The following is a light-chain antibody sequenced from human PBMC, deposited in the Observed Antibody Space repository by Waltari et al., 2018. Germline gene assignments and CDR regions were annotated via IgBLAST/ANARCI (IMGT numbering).Light chain of an antibody. Sequence: IVLPQSPATLSLSPGERATLSCRASQSVSTSLAWYQQKPGQAPSLLIYGASRRDTGIPDRCSGSGAGTELTLTISSLEPEECAVYYCQQYSNWPLTFGGGSKVEIK. J-gene: IGKJ4*01. CDR2: GAS. CDR3: QQYSNWPLT. V-gene: IGKV3-15*01. CDR1: QSVSTS.